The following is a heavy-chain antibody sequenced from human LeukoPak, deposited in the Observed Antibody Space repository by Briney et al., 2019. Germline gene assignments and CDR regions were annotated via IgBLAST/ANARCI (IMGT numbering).Heavy chain of an antibody. CDR3: ARDSPLVRSPTYYFDY. D-gene: IGHD3-10*01. J-gene: IGHJ4*02. V-gene: IGHV6-1*01. CDR1: GDSVSSNSAA. Sequence: SQTLSLTCAISGDSVSSNSAAWNWIRQSPSRGLEWLGRTYYRSKWYNDYAVSVKSRITINPDTSKNQFSLQLNSVTPEDTAVYYCARDSPLVRSPTYYFDYWGQGTLVTVSS. CDR2: TYYRSKWYN.